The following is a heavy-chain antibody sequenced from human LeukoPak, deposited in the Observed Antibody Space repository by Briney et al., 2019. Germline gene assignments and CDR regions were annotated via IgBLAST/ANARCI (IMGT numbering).Heavy chain of an antibody. CDR1: GGSISSYY. V-gene: IGHV4-59*01. D-gene: IGHD6-19*01. Sequence: SETLSLTCTVSGGSISSYYWSWIRQPPGKGLEWIGYIYYSGSTNYNPSPKSRVTISVDTSKNQFSLKLSSVTAADTAVYYCARAGSVAGTHYYFDCWGQGTLVTVSS. J-gene: IGHJ4*02. CDR3: ARAGSVAGTHYYFDC. CDR2: IYYSGST.